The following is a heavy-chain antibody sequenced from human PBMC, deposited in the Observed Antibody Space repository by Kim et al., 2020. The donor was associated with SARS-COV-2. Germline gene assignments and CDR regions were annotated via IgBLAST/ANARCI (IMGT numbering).Heavy chain of an antibody. V-gene: IGHV3-23*03. CDR3: VKDLSAYNYGYFNH. CDR2: IYSGGGST. CDR1: GFTFRSYA. J-gene: IGHJ1*01. D-gene: IGHD5-18*01. Sequence: GGSLRLSCAASGFTFRSYAMSWVRQAPGKGLEWVAVIYSGGGSTYYADSVKGRFTISRDDSKNTLYLQMHSLRSEDTAVYYCVKDLSAYNYGYFNHWCQG.